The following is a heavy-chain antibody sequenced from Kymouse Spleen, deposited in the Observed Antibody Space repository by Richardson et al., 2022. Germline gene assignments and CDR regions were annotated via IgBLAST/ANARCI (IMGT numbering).Heavy chain of an antibody. D-gene: IGHD6-6*01. CDR2: INHSGST. V-gene: IGHV4-34*01. CDR3: ALAAHGYYYGMDV. CDR1: GGSFSGYY. Sequence: QVQLQQWGAGLLKPSETLSLTCAVYGGSFSGYYWSWIRQPPGKGLEWIGEINHSGSTNYNPSLKSRVTISVDTSKNQFSLKLSSVTAADTAVYYCALAAHGYYYGMDVWGQGTTVTVSS. J-gene: IGHJ6*02.